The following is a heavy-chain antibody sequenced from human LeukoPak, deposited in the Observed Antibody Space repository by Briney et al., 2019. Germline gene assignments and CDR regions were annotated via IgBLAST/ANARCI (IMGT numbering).Heavy chain of an antibody. CDR3: AKSTGMWYYFMDV. CDR1: GFTFRSHG. J-gene: IGHJ6*03. Sequence: AGGSLRLSCAASGFTFRSHGMHWVRQAPGRGLEWVAVIWHDGSNKYYADSVKGRFTISRDNSKNTLYLQMNSLRTEDTAEYCCAKSTGMWYYFMDVWGKGTTVTVSS. V-gene: IGHV3-33*06. D-gene: IGHD3-10*01. CDR2: IWHDGSNK.